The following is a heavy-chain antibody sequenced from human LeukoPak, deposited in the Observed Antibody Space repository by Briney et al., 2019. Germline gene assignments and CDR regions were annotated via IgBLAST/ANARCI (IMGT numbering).Heavy chain of an antibody. CDR2: ISYDGSNK. Sequence: GGSLRLSCVVSGFTFSNYGMHWVRQAPGKGLEWVAVISYDGSNKYYADSVKGRFTISRDNSKNTLYLQMNSLRAEDTAVYYCAKEPLYYYWGQGTLVTVSS. D-gene: IGHD2-21*01. J-gene: IGHJ4*02. V-gene: IGHV3-30*18. CDR1: GFTFSNYG. CDR3: AKEPLYYY.